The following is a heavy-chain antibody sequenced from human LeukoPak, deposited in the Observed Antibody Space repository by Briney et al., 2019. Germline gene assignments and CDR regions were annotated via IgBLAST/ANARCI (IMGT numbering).Heavy chain of an antibody. CDR2: TIPIFGTA. V-gene: IGHV1-69*05. J-gene: IGHJ5*02. CDR1: GGTFSSYA. CDR3: ARESNNVGGRGA. D-gene: IGHD1-26*01. Sequence: ASVRVSCKASGGTFSSYAISWVRQAPGQGLEWMGGTIPIFGTANYAQKFQGRVTITTDESTSTAYMELSSLRSEDTAVYYCARESNNVGGRGAWGQGTLVTVSS.